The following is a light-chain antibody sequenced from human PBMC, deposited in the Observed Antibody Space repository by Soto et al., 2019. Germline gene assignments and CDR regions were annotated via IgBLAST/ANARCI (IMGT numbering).Light chain of an antibody. J-gene: IGKJ2*01. CDR1: QSVSSNY. CDR2: GVS. Sequence: ESVLTQSPGTLSLSPGERATLSCRASQSVSSNYLAWYQQKPGQAPRLLIYGVSTRATGIPDRFSASGSGTDFTLTISRLEPEDFAVYYCQQYARPPYAFGQGTKVEIK. CDR3: QQYARPPYA. V-gene: IGKV3-20*01.